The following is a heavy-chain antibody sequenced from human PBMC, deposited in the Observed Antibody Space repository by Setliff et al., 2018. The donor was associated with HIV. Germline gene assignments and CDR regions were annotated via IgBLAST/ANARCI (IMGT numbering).Heavy chain of an antibody. Sequence: GGSLRLSCAASGFIFSDYGMHWVRQAPGKGLEWVANIKEDGSEKYYVDSVKGRFTISRDNAKNSLYLQMNSLRAEDTAVYYCARPQGAYSGYDHFDYWGQGTLVTVSS. D-gene: IGHD5-12*01. CDR1: GFIFSDYG. CDR2: IKEDGSEK. J-gene: IGHJ4*02. V-gene: IGHV3-7*01. CDR3: ARPQGAYSGYDHFDY.